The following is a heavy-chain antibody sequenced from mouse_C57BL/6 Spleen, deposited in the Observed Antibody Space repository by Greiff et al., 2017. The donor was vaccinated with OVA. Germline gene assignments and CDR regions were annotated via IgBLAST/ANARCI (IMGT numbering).Heavy chain of an antibody. CDR3: AVYYGSSYGYAMDY. J-gene: IGHJ4*01. D-gene: IGHD1-1*01. CDR1: GYTFTSYW. CDR2: IDPSDSET. V-gene: IGHV1-52*01. Sequence: QVQLQQPGAELVRPGSSVKLSCKASGYTFTSYWMHWVKQRPIQGLEWIGNIDPSDSETHYNQKFKDKATLTVDKSSSTAYMQLSSLTSEDSAVYYCAVYYGSSYGYAMDYWGQGTSVTVSS.